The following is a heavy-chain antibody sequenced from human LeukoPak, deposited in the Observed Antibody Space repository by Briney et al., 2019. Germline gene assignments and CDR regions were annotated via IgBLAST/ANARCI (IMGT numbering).Heavy chain of an antibody. CDR3: ARYDYWTGFYPFDL. Sequence: PGGSLRLSCAASGFTVSSNYMSWVRQAPGKGLEWVSAISSGATPYYADSVKGRFTISRDNSKNTLYLQMNSLRAEDTAVYFCARYDYWTGFYPFDLWGQGTLVTVSS. CDR2: ISSGATP. CDR1: GFTVSSNY. J-gene: IGHJ4*02. D-gene: IGHD3-3*01. V-gene: IGHV3-66*01.